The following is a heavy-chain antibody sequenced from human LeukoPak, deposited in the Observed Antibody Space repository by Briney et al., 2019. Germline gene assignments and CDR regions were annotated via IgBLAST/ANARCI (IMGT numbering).Heavy chain of an antibody. CDR1: GFTFDDYT. CDR2: ISWDGGST. J-gene: IGHJ1*01. V-gene: IGHV3-43*01. CDR3: AKGAYYYDSSGYQRAEYFQH. Sequence: GGSLRLSXAASGFTFDDYTMHWVRQAPGKGLEWVSLISWDGGSTYYADSVKGRFTISRDNSKNSLYLQMNSLRTEDTALYYCAKGAYYYDSSGYQRAEYFQHWGQGTLVTVSS. D-gene: IGHD3-22*01.